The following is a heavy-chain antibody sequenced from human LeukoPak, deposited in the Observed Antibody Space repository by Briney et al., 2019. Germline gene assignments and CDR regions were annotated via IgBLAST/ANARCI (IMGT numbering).Heavy chain of an antibody. CDR3: ARGPGELRRREPFDY. CDR2: IYYSGST. V-gene: IGHV4-59*01. CDR1: GGSISSYH. Sequence: SETLSLTCTVSGGSISSYHWSWIRQPPGKGLEWIGYIYYSGSTNYNPSLKSRVTISVDTSKNQFSLKLSSVTAADTAVYYCARGPGELRRREPFDYWGQGTLVTVSS. D-gene: IGHD1-7*01. J-gene: IGHJ4*02.